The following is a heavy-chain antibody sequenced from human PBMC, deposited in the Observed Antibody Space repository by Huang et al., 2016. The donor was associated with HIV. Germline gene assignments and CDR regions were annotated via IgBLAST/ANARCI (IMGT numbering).Heavy chain of an antibody. Sequence: QVQLVQSGAEVRKPGASVKVSCEASGYSFASYDINWVRQATGQGLEWMGWMNPNSGNTGYAQKFQGRVTMTRNTSISTAHMELSSLRSEDTAKYFCVRGWYIAALPYFDYWGQGTLVTVSS. CDR1: GYSFASYD. CDR3: VRGWYIAALPYFDY. J-gene: IGHJ4*02. CDR2: MNPNSGNT. V-gene: IGHV1-8*01. D-gene: IGHD6-6*01.